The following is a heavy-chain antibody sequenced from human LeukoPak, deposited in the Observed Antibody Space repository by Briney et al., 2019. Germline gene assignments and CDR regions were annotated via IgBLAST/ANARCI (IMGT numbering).Heavy chain of an antibody. CDR3: ASGPSSSWYYPFDY. V-gene: IGHV4-39*07. CDR1: GGSISSSSYY. Sequence: PSETLSLTCTVSGGSISSSSYYWGWIRQPPGKGLEWIGSIYYSGSTYYNPSLKSRVTISVDTSKNQFSLKLSSVTAADTAVYYCASGPSSSWYYPFDYWGQGTLVTVSS. D-gene: IGHD6-13*01. J-gene: IGHJ4*02. CDR2: IYYSGST.